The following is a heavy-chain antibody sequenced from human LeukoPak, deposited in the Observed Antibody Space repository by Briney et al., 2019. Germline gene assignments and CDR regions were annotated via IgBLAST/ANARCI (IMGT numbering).Heavy chain of an antibody. V-gene: IGHV4-59*01. CDR3: ARVQAAAGPPYFDY. CDR2: IYYSGST. D-gene: IGHD6-13*01. Sequence: SETLSLTCTVSGGSIGSYYWSWIRQPPGKGLEWVGYIYYSGSTNYNPSLKSRVTISVDTSKNQFSLKLSSVTAADTAVYYCARVQAAAGPPYFDYWGQGTLVTVSS. CDR1: GGSIGSYY. J-gene: IGHJ4*02.